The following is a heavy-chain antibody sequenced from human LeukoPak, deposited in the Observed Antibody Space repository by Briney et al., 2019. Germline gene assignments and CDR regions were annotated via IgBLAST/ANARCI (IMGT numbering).Heavy chain of an antibody. CDR2: IIPIFGTA. CDR1: GGTFSSYA. J-gene: IGHJ6*03. CDR3: ARGSSYYYYYMDV. Sequence: ASVKVSCKASGGTFSSYAISWVRQAPGKGLEWMGRIIPIFGTANYAQKFQGRVTITADKSTSTAYMELSSLRSEDTAVYYCARGSSYYYYYMDVWGKGTTVTVSS. D-gene: IGHD2-2*01. V-gene: IGHV1-69*06.